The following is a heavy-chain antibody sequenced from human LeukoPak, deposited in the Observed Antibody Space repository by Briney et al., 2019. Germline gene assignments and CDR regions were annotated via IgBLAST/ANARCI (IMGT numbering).Heavy chain of an antibody. CDR2: INHSGNT. V-gene: IGHV4-34*01. CDR1: GGSFSGYY. Sequence: PSETLSLTCAVYGGSFSGYYWSWIRQPPGKGLEWIGEINHSGNTNYNPSLKSRVTISVDTSKNQFSLKLSSVTAADTAVYYCARGLLWSLYNWFDPWGQGTLVTVSS. D-gene: IGHD2-2*01. J-gene: IGHJ5*02. CDR3: ARGLLWSLYNWFDP.